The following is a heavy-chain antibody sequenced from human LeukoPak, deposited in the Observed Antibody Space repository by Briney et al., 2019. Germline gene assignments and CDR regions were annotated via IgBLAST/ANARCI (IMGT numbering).Heavy chain of an antibody. CDR2: IWYDGSNK. Sequence: GGSLRLSCAASGFTFSSYGMRWVRQAPGKGLEWVAVIWYDGSNKYYADSVKGRFTISRDNSKNTLYLQMNSLRAEDTAVYYCARDSARPYSSGRGYFQHWGQGTLVTVSS. CDR1: GFTFSSYG. CDR3: ARDSARPYSSGRGYFQH. V-gene: IGHV3-33*01. J-gene: IGHJ1*01. D-gene: IGHD6-19*01.